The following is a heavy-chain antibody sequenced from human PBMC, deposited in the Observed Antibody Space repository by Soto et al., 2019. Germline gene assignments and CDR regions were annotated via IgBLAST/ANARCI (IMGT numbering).Heavy chain of an antibody. CDR3: AKDLEYSSSSYYYYYGMDV. J-gene: IGHJ6*02. D-gene: IGHD6-6*01. CDR1: GFTFSSYG. CDR2: ISYDGSNK. Sequence: LRLSCAASGFTFSSYGMHWVRQAPGKGLEWVAVISYDGSNKYYADSVKGRFTISRDNSKNTLYLQMNSLRAEDTAVYYCAKDLEYSSSSYYYYYGMDVWGQGTTVTVSS. V-gene: IGHV3-30*18.